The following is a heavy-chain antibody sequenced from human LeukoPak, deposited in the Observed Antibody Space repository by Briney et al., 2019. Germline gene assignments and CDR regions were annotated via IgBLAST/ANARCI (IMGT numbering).Heavy chain of an antibody. CDR1: GFTFSSYW. V-gene: IGHV3-7*03. Sequence: GGSLRLSCAASGFTFSSYWMSWVREAPGKGLEWVANIKQDGSEKYYVDSVKGRFTISRDNSKNTLYLQMTSLRAEDTAVYYCAKSRITMVRGRWFDPWGQGPLVTVSS. CDR3: AKSRITMVRGRWFDP. CDR2: IKQDGSEK. J-gene: IGHJ5*02. D-gene: IGHD3-10*01.